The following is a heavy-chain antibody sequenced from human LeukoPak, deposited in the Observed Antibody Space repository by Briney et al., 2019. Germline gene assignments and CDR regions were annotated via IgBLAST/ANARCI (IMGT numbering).Heavy chain of an antibody. CDR2: ISPDDMST. CDR1: GFTFSKYW. D-gene: IGHD1-26*01. CDR3: LTIVETTIDAFDI. V-gene: IGHV3-74*01. Sequence: PGGSLRLSCAASGFTFSKYWLHWVRQAAGKGLVWVSRISPDDMSTSYADSVKGRFTISRDNAKKTLFLQMNSLRGEDTAVYYCLTIVETTIDAFDIWGQGTMVTVSS. J-gene: IGHJ3*02.